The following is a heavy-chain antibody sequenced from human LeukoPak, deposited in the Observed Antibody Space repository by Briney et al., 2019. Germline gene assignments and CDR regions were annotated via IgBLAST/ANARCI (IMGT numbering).Heavy chain of an antibody. CDR3: ARDSLHYGSGSLNWFDP. J-gene: IGHJ5*02. CDR2: IYTSGST. CDR1: GGSISSYY. D-gene: IGHD3-10*01. V-gene: IGHV4-4*07. Sequence: SETLSLTCTVSGGSISSYYWSWIRQPAGKGLEWIGRIYTSGSTNYNPSLKSRVTMSVDTSRNQFSLKLSSVTAADTAVYYCARDSLHYGSGSLNWFDPWGQGTLVTVSS.